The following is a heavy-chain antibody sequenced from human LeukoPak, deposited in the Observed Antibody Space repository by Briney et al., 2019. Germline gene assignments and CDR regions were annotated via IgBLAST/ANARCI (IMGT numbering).Heavy chain of an antibody. CDR3: ARAGRSYYDSSGYSDRYYFDY. J-gene: IGHJ4*02. D-gene: IGHD3-22*01. Sequence: ETLSLTCAVYGGSFSGYYWSWIRQPPGKGLEWIGEINHSGSTNYNPSLKSRVTISVDTSKNQFSLKLSSVTAADTAVYYCARAGRSYYDSSGYSDRYYFDYWGQGTLVTVSS. CDR1: GGSFSGYY. CDR2: INHSGST. V-gene: IGHV4-34*01.